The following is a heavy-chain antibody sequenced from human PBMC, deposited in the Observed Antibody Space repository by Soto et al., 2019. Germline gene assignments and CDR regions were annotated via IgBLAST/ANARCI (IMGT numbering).Heavy chain of an antibody. D-gene: IGHD1-26*01. CDR1: GYTFITYY. CDR3: AKDRGRGGSYYVYYYGMDV. J-gene: IGHJ6*02. V-gene: IGHV1-46*01. Sequence: ASVKVSCKASGYTFITYYMHWVRQAPGQGLEWMGIINPSGGSTRYAQKFQGRVTMTRDTSTSTVYMELSSLSPEDTAMYFCAKDRGRGGSYYVYYYGMDVWGQGTTVTVAS. CDR2: INPSGGST.